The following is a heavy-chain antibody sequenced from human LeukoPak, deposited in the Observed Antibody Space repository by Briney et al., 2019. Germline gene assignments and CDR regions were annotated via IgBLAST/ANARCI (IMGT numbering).Heavy chain of an antibody. CDR1: GGTFSSYA. CDR3: ARVGDSSGYYRDAFDI. D-gene: IGHD3-22*01. CDR2: IIPIFGTA. J-gene: IGHJ3*02. V-gene: IGHV1-69*05. Sequence: ASVKVSCKASGGTFSSYAISWVRQAPGQGLEWMGGIIPIFGTANYAQKFQGRVTMTRDTSTSTVYMELSSLRSEDTAVYYCARVGDSSGYYRDAFDIWGQGTMVTVSS.